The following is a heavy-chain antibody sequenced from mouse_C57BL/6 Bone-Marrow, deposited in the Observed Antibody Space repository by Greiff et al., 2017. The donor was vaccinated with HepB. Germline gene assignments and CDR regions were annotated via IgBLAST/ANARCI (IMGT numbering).Heavy chain of an antibody. V-gene: IGHV1-82*01. CDR3: ARCYYYGSSHWYFDV. D-gene: IGHD1-1*01. Sequence: VQLQQSGTELVKPGASVKISCKASGYAFSSSWMNWVKQRPGKGLEWIGRIYPGDGDTNYNGKFKGKATLTADKSSSTAYMQLSSLTSEDSAVYFCARCYYYGSSHWYFDVWGTGTTVTVSS. J-gene: IGHJ1*03. CDR1: GYAFSSSW. CDR2: IYPGDGDT.